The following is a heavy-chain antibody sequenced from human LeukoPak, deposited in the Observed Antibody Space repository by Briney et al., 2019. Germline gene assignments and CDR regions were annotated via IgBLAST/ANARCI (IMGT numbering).Heavy chain of an antibody. V-gene: IGHV4-30-4*01. CDR1: GGSISSGDYY. CDR3: ARVPRDTSWSLGGLGAFDI. Sequence: SETLSPTCTVSGGSISSGDYYWSWIRQPPGKGLEWIGYIYYSGSTYYNPSLKSRVTISVDTSKNQFSLKLSSVTAADTAVYYCARVPRDTSWSLGGLGAFDIWGQGTMVTVSS. D-gene: IGHD2-2*01. CDR2: IYYSGST. J-gene: IGHJ3*02.